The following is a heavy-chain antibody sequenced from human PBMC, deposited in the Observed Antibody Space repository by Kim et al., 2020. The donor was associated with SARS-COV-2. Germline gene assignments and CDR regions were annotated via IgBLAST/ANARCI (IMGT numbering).Heavy chain of an antibody. CDR3: AKETSSGWY. V-gene: IGHV3-23*01. J-gene: IGHJ4*02. Sequence: GSSTYYADSGKGRFTISRDNSKNTLYLQMNSLRAEDTAVYYCAKETSSGWYWGQGTLVTVSS. D-gene: IGHD6-19*01. CDR2: GSST.